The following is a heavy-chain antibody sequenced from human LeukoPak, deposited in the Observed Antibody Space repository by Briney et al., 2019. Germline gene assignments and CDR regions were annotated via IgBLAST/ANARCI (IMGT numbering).Heavy chain of an antibody. Sequence: PERSLRLSCAASGFTFSSSAMHCVRQAPGKWLEWVAVIAYDGSNKYYAAAVKGRFTISRNNSKNTLYLQMNSLRAEDTAVYYCGREDSGYSRSGELDYWGQGTLVTVSS. CDR2: IAYDGSNK. V-gene: IGHV3-30-3*01. CDR1: GFTFSSSA. J-gene: IGHJ4*02. D-gene: IGHD3-22*01. CDR3: GREDSGYSRSGELDY.